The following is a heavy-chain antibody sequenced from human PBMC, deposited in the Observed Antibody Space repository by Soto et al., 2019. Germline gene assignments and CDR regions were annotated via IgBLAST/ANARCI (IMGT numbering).Heavy chain of an antibody. V-gene: IGHV2-5*02. D-gene: IGHD5-12*01. Sequence: SGPTLVKPTQTLTLTCTFSGFSLSTSGVGVGWIRQPPGKALEWLALIYWDDDKRYSPSLKSRLTITKDTSKNQVVLTMTNMDPVDTATYYCARDIVARRGIDYWGQGTLVTVSS. J-gene: IGHJ4*02. CDR2: IYWDDDK. CDR1: GFSLSTSGVG. CDR3: ARDIVARRGIDY.